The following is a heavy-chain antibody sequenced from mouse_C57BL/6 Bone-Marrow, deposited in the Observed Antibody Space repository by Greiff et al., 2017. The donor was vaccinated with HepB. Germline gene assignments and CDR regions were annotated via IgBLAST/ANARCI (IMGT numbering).Heavy chain of an antibody. CDR3: ARGDYAYYAMDY. CDR2: IDPSDSYT. CDR1: GYTFTSYW. Sequence: VQLQQPGAELVMPGASVKLSCKASGYTFTSYWMHWVKQRPGQGLEWIGEIDPSDSYTNYNQKFKGKSTLTVDKSSSTAYVQLSSLTSEDSAVYYCARGDYAYYAMDYWGQGTSVTVSS. J-gene: IGHJ4*01. V-gene: IGHV1-69*01. D-gene: IGHD2-4*01.